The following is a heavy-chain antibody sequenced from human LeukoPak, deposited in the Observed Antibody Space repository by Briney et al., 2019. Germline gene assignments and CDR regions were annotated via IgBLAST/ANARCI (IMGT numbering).Heavy chain of an antibody. CDR3: ARGGGLRYFDWLPPDWFDP. Sequence: SETLPLTCAVYGGSFSGYYWSWIRQPPGKGLEWIGEINHSGSTNYNPSLKSRVTISVDTSKNQFSLKLSSVTAADTAVYYCARGGGLRYFDWLPPDWFDPWGQGTLVTVSS. D-gene: IGHD3-9*01. V-gene: IGHV4-34*01. J-gene: IGHJ5*02. CDR2: INHSGST. CDR1: GGSFSGYY.